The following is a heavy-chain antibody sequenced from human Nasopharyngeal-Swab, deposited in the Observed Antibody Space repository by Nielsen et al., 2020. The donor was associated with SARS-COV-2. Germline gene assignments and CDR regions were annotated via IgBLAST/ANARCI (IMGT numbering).Heavy chain of an antibody. CDR3: ARTSYYGGNSGFDY. CDR2: IDWDDDK. J-gene: IGHJ4*02. CDR1: GFSLSTSGMC. D-gene: IGHD4-23*01. Sequence: SGPTLVNPTQTLTLTCPFSGFSLSTSGMCVSWIRQHPGKALEWLARIDWDDDKYYSTSLKTRLTISKDTSTNQVVLTMTNMDPVDTATYYCARTSYYGGNSGFDYWGQGTLVTVSS. V-gene: IGHV2-70*11.